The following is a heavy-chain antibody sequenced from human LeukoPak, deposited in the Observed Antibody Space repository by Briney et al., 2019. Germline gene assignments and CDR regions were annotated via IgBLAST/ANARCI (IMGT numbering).Heavy chain of an antibody. Sequence: SVKVSCKASGYTFTSYDINWVRQATGQGLEWMGGIIAIFGTANYAQKFQGRVTITADESTSTAYMELSSLRSEDTAVYYCARGGGSYVPFDYWGQGTLVTASS. V-gene: IGHV1-69*13. CDR1: GYTFTSYD. CDR2: IIAIFGTA. CDR3: ARGGGSYVPFDY. J-gene: IGHJ4*02. D-gene: IGHD2-15*01.